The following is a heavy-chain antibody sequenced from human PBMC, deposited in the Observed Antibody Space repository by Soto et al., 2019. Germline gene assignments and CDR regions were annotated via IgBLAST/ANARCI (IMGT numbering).Heavy chain of an antibody. CDR1: GFTFTTHW. V-gene: IGHV5-51*01. CDR2: IYPGDSYT. CDR3: VRGSGSYFSALNDY. J-gene: IGHJ4*02. D-gene: IGHD1-26*01. Sequence: GESLKISCKGSGFTFTTHWIGWVRQMPGKGLEWMGIIYPGDSYTRYSPSFQGQVSISADKSINTAYLQLSSLKASDTAIYFCVRGSGSYFSALNDYWGQGTLVTVSS.